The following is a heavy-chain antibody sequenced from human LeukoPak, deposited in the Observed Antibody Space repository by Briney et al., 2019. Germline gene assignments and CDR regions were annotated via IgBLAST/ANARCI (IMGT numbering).Heavy chain of an antibody. D-gene: IGHD1-26*01. V-gene: IGHV4-59*01. CDR1: GGSISSYY. J-gene: IGHJ4*02. CDR2: IYYSGST. CDR3: AGRDPGIVGATGGFDY. Sequence: SETLSLTCTVSGGSISSYYWSWIRQPPGKGLEWIGYIYYSGSTNYNPSLKSRVTISVDTSKNQFSLKLSSVTAADTAVYYCAGRDPGIVGATGGFDYWGQGTLVTVSS.